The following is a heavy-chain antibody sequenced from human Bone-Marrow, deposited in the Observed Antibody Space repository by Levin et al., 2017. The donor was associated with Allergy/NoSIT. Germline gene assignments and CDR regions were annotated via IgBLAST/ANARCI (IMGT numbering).Heavy chain of an antibody. CDR2: ISDNGHT. CDR3: ARDAGAAIFGMALDQ. V-gene: IGHV4-59*01. J-gene: IGHJ4*02. CDR1: GGSITNYH. D-gene: IGHD3-3*01. Sequence: PSETLSLICTVSGGSITNYHWTWIRQPPGKGLEWIGYISDNGHTNYNPSLKSRVTISLDSSKSQFSLQLRSVTAADTAVYYCARDAGAAIFGMALDQWGQGTLVTVSS.